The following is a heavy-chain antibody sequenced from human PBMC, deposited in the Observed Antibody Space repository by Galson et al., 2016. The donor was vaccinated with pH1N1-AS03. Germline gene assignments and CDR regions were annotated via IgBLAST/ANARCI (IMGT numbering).Heavy chain of an antibody. D-gene: IGHD3-10*01. CDR2: IHSSGST. CDR3: ARGRGSSNLDPVGY. J-gene: IGHJ4*02. Sequence: ATLSLTCAVNGGSFSGYYWSWIRQPAGRGLESIGRIHSSGSTDYNPSLRTRVTMSKDSSKNQISLNLTSVSASDTAIYYCARGRGSSNLDPVGYWGQGILVTVSS. V-gene: IGHV4-59*10. CDR1: GGSFSGYY.